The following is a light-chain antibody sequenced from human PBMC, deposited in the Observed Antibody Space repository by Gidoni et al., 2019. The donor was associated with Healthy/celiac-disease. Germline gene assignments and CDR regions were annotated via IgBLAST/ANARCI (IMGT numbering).Light chain of an antibody. CDR1: KLGDKY. Sequence: SSELTQPPSLSVSPGQTASITCSGDKLGDKYACWYQQKPGQSPGLVIYQDSKRPSGIPERFSGSNSGNTATLTISGTQAMDEADYYCQAWDSSTVVFGGGTKLTVL. CDR2: QDS. V-gene: IGLV3-1*01. CDR3: QAWDSSTVV. J-gene: IGLJ2*01.